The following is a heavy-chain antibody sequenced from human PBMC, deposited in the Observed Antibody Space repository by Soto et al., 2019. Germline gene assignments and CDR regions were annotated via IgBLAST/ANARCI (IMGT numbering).Heavy chain of an antibody. CDR3: ARAGRFGEPHFDY. J-gene: IGHJ4*02. CDR1: GGSISSGGYS. Sequence: SETLSLTCAVSGGSISSGGYSWSWIRQPPGKGLEWIGYMYHSGSTYYNPSLKSRVTISIDRSKNQFSLKLSSVTAADTAVYYCARAGRFGEPHFDYWGQGTLVTVSS. D-gene: IGHD3-10*01. V-gene: IGHV4-30-2*01. CDR2: MYHSGST.